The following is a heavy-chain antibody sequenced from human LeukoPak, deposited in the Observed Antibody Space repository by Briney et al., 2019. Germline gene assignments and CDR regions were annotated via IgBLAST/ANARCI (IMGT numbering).Heavy chain of an antibody. V-gene: IGHV3-30-3*01. J-gene: IGHJ5*02. CDR2: ISPDGTSK. CDR3: ARDPLSPEP. Sequence: GGSLRLSCVASKFIFIDSPMHWVRQPPGKGLQWVAVISPDGTSKYYADSVKGRFTISRDNSKDTLFLQMESLRIEDTAVYYCARDPLSPEPWGQGTLVTVSS. CDR1: KFIFIDSP.